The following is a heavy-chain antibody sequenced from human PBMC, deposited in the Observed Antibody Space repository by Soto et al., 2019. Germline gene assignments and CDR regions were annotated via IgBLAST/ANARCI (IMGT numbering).Heavy chain of an antibody. CDR1: GSTVRISE. Sequence: SRASPGSTVRISEMAVALQKPGNGLEWVSYISSSGSTIYYADYVKGRLTISRDNAKNSLYLQMNSLRAEDTAVYYCARAAAVAGTLFYYYGMEVWGKGTTVPVSS. CDR2: ISSSGSTI. V-gene: IGHV3-48*03. D-gene: IGHD6-19*01. CDR3: ARAAAVAGTLFYYYGMEV. J-gene: IGHJ6*04.